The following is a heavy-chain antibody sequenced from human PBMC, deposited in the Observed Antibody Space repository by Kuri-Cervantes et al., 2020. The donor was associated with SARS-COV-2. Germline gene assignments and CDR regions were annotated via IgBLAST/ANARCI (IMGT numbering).Heavy chain of an antibody. CDR1: GFTFSSYS. CDR3: ARANVVVPVAMGFDP. D-gene: IGHD2-2*01. CDR2: ISSSSSYI. Sequence: GESLKISCAASGFTFSSYSMNWVRQAPGKGLEWVSSISSSSSYIYYADSVKGRFTISRDNAKNSLYLQMNSLRAEDTAVYYCARANVVVPVAMGFDPWGQGTLVTVSS. V-gene: IGHV3-21*01. J-gene: IGHJ5*02.